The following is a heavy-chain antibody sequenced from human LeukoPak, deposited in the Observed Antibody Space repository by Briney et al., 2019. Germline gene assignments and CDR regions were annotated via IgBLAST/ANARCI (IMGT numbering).Heavy chain of an antibody. CDR3: ARDGPKATVTTLEVLDAFDI. V-gene: IGHV3-74*01. Sequence: GGSLRLSCAASGFSFSSHWMHWVRQVPGKGLVWVSHIKSDGTTTSYADSVKGRFTISRDNAKNSLYLQMNSLRAEDTAVYYCARDGPKATVTTLEVLDAFDIWGQGTMVTVSS. CDR1: GFSFSSHW. CDR2: IKSDGTTT. J-gene: IGHJ3*02. D-gene: IGHD4-17*01.